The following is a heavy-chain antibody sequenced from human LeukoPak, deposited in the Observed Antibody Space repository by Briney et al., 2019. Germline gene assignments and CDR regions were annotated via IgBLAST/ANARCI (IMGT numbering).Heavy chain of an antibody. CDR1: RFTFSNYW. V-gene: IGHV3-7*03. Sequence: PGVALTLSCVGSRFTFSNYWMSWLPQAPGKGLEWGANMKQDGNQQHYVDSVKGRFTISRDNAKNSLYLKMHSLRVEDTGVYYCVRDGSGVAAVWEWEMIHWGQGTLVTVSS. J-gene: IGHJ4*02. CDR3: VRDGSGVAAVWEWEMIH. D-gene: IGHD6-13*01. CDR2: MKQDGNQQ.